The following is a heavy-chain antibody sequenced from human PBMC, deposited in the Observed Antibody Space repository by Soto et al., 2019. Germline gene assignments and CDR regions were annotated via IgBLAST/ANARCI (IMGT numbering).Heavy chain of an antibody. J-gene: IGHJ4*02. CDR2: IHYSGSA. Sequence: SETLSLTCTVSGGSISSGDYYWSWIRQPPGKGLEWIGYIHYSGSAYFNPSLTSRVTISVDTSKNQFSLKLSSVTAADTAVYYCARGGRLGELRGFGYWGQGTLVTVSS. D-gene: IGHD3-16*01. CDR1: GGSISSGDYY. V-gene: IGHV4-30-4*01. CDR3: ARGGRLGELRGFGY.